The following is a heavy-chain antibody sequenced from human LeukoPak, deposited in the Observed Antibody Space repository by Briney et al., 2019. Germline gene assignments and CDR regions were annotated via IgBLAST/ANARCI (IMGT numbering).Heavy chain of an antibody. V-gene: IGHV4-34*01. J-gene: IGHJ4*02. D-gene: IGHD3-3*01. CDR2: INHGGST. CDR1: GGSFSGYY. Sequence: SETLSLTCAVYGGSFSGYYWSWIRQPPGKGLEWIGEINHGGSTNYNPSLKSRVTISVDTSKNQFSLKLSSVTAADTAVYYCARGGYDFWSGYYSRGQGLDYWGQGTLVTVSS. CDR3: ARGGYDFWSGYYSRGQGLDY.